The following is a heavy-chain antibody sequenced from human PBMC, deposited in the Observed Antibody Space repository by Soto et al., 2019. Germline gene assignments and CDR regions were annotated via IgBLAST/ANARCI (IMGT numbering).Heavy chain of an antibody. J-gene: IGHJ5*02. D-gene: IGHD3-3*01. CDR1: GGTFSSYA. V-gene: IGHV1-69*13. CDR2: IIPIFGTA. Sequence: SVKVSCKASGGTFSSYAISWVRQAPGQELEWMGGIIPIFGTANYAQKFQGRVTITADESTSTAYMELSSLRSEDTAVYYCARGKYYDFWSGYYTGMTWFDPWGQGTLVTVSS. CDR3: ARGKYYDFWSGYYTGMTWFDP.